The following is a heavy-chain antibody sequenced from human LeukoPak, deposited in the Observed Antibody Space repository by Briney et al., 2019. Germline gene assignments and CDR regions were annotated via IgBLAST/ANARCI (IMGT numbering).Heavy chain of an antibody. V-gene: IGHV3-74*01. CDR1: GFTFSSYW. Sequence: GGSLRLSCAASGFTFSSYWMQWVRQVPGKGLVWVSRINIDGSSTSYADSVKGRFTISRDNAKNTLYLQMSSLRVEDTAVYRCARDYNTKGYGWFDPWGQGTLVTVSS. D-gene: IGHD3-10*01. CDR3: ARDYNTKGYGWFDP. J-gene: IGHJ5*02. CDR2: INIDGSST.